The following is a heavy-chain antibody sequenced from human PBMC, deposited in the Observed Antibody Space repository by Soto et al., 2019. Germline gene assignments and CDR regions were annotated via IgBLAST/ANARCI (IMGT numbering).Heavy chain of an antibody. CDR3: ARDDDFQANAFDY. V-gene: IGHV3-33*01. CDR2: IWSDGSRT. D-gene: IGHD2-21*02. J-gene: IGHJ4*02. Sequence: GGSLRLSCAASGFTFSNYGMHWVRQTPGKGLEWVAVIWSDGSRTVYEDSVKGRFTISRDNSENTLFLQMNSLRAEDTGVYYCARDDDFQANAFDYWGQGTLVTVSS. CDR1: GFTFSNYG.